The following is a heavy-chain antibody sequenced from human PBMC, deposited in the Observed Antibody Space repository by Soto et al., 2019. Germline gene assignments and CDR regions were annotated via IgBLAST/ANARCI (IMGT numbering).Heavy chain of an antibody. Sequence: SETLSLTCAVSGYPISSGYYWGWIRQPPGKGLEWIGIIHHSGSTYYNPSLRSRITISVDTSKNQFSLKMPSVTAADTAVYYSARSSGYVPRGYWGQGILVTVSS. CDR3: ARSSGYVPRGY. J-gene: IGHJ4*02. CDR2: IHHSGST. V-gene: IGHV4-38-2*01. D-gene: IGHD5-12*01. CDR1: GYPISSGYY.